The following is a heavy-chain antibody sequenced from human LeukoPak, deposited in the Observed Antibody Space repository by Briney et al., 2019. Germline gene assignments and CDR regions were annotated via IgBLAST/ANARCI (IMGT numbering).Heavy chain of an antibody. V-gene: IGHV5-51*01. CDR2: ISHSDSNT. D-gene: IGHD7-27*01. CDR1: GYSSTSYW. CDR3: ARGWSWGLSGFGY. Sequence: AASLMTSSKAAGYSSTSYWSGWVRQMPGKGVEWMGIISHSDSNTRYSPSFQGQGTISAAKAISTAYLQWSSLKASDTVMYYCARGWSWGLSGFGYWGRGTLVTVSS. J-gene: IGHJ4*02.